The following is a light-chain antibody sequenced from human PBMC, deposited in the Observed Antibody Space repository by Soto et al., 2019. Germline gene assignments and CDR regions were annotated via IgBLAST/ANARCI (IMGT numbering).Light chain of an antibody. V-gene: IGKV3-20*01. CDR2: GAS. J-gene: IGKJ1*01. CDR1: QSVSSTY. Sequence: EIVLTQSPGTLSLSPGERATLSCRASQSVSSTYLAWYQQKHGQDPRLLIYGASTRATCIPDRFSGSGCGTDFSLTISRLEPEDFAVYYCQQYGSSPRTFGQGTKVEIK. CDR3: QQYGSSPRT.